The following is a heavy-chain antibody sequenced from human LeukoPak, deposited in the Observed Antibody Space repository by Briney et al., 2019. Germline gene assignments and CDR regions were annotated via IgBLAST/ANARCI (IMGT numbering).Heavy chain of an antibody. D-gene: IGHD3-22*01. J-gene: IGHJ4*02. CDR3: ARDGYYDSSGTFDY. CDR1: GGSIINFY. V-gene: IGHV4-59*12. CDR2: IYYSGST. Sequence: SETLSLTCTVSGGSIINFYWTWIRQSPGKGLEWIGYIYYSGSTYYNPSLKSRVTISVDTSKNQFSLKLSSVTAADTAVYYCARDGYYDSSGTFDYWGRGTLVTVSS.